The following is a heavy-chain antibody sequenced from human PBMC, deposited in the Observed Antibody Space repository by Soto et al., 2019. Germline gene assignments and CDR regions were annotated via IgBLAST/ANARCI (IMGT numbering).Heavy chain of an antibody. CDR2: ISYDGSNK. V-gene: IGHV3-30*03. CDR1: GFTFSSYG. D-gene: IGHD6-13*01. Sequence: GGSLRLSCAASGFTFSSYGMHWVRQAPGKGLEWVAVISYDGSNKYYADSVKGRFTISRDNSKNTLYLQMNSLRAEDTAVYYCAGLSSWENDYWGQGTLVTVSS. CDR3: AGLSSWENDY. J-gene: IGHJ4*02.